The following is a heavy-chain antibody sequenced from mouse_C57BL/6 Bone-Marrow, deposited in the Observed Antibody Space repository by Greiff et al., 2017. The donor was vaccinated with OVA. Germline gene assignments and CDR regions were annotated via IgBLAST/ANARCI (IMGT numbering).Heavy chain of an antibody. D-gene: IGHD2-5*01. CDR3: ARFYSNYEGFAY. CDR2: IYPRSGNT. J-gene: IGHJ3*01. V-gene: IGHV1-81*01. Sequence: LVRPGASVKLSCKASGYTFTSYGISWVKQRTGQGLEWIGEIYPRSGNTYYNEKFKGKATLTADKSSSTAYMELRSLTSEDSAVYFCARFYSNYEGFAYWGQGTLVTVSA. CDR1: GYTFTSYG.